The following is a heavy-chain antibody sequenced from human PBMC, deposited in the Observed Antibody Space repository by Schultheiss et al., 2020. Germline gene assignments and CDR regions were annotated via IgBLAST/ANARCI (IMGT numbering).Heavy chain of an antibody. Sequence: GGSLRLSCVASGFTFSSYAMHWVRQAPGKGLEWVAVISHDGSNKYYADSVKGRFTISRDNSKNTLFLQMNSLRAEDTAVYYCARELGNYYDSSAGGYFDYWGQGTLVSVSS. V-gene: IGHV3-30-3*01. J-gene: IGHJ4*02. CDR3: ARELGNYYDSSAGGYFDY. D-gene: IGHD3-22*01. CDR2: ISHDGSNK. CDR1: GFTFSSYA.